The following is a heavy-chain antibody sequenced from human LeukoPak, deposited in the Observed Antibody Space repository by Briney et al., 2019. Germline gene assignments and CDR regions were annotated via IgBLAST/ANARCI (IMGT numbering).Heavy chain of an antibody. Sequence: SETLPLTCAVYGGSFSGYYWSWIRQPPGKGLEWIGEINHSGSTNYNPSLKSRVTISVDTSKNQFSLKLSSVTAADTAVYYCARAAGSLAYSSGSPNWFDPWGQGTLVTVSS. D-gene: IGHD6-19*01. CDR1: GGSFSGYY. CDR3: ARAAGSLAYSSGSPNWFDP. V-gene: IGHV4-34*01. CDR2: INHSGST. J-gene: IGHJ5*02.